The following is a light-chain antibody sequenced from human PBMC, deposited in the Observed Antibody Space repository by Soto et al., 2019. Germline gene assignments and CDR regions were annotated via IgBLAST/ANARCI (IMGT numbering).Light chain of an antibody. J-gene: IGKJ2*01. CDR1: QSISSW. CDR2: DAS. Sequence: DIQMTQSPSTLSASVGDRVTITCRASQSISSWLAWYQQKPGKAPKLLIYDASSLESGVPSRFSGSGSGTEFTLTISSLQPDDCATYYCQQYNSYPYTFGHGTKLEIK. CDR3: QQYNSYPYT. V-gene: IGKV1-5*01.